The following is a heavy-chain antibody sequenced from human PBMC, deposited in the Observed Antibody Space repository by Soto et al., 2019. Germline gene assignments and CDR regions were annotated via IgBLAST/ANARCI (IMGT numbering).Heavy chain of an antibody. D-gene: IGHD6-6*01. J-gene: IGHJ5*02. CDR1: GGSISSSSYY. CDR3: ARHGSSIAAPYWFDP. V-gene: IGHV4-39*01. CDR2: IYYSGST. Sequence: QLQLQESGPGLVKPSETLSLTCTVSGGSISSSSYYWGWIRQPPGKGLEWIGSIYYSGSTYYNPSLTSRVTISVDTSKNQFSLKLSSVTAADTAVYYCARHGSSIAAPYWFDPWGQGTLVTVSS.